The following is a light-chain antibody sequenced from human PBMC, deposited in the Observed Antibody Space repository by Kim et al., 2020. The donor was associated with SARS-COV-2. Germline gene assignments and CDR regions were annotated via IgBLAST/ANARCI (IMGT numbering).Light chain of an antibody. CDR2: RNN. J-gene: IGLJ2*01. CDR3: AAWDDTLSGSV. CDR1: ASNIGSQT. Sequence: GPRVTISYTGDASNIGSQTVYWYQQFPGTAPKLLIYRNNQRPSGVPDRFSGSKSGTSASLAITGLRSEDEADYYCAAWDDTLSGSVFGGGTQLTVL. V-gene: IGLV1-47*01.